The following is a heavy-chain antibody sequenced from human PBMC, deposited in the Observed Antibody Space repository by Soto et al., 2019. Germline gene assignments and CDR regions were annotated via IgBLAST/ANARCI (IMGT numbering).Heavy chain of an antibody. Sequence: GGSLRLSCAASGFTFSSYAMSWVRQAPGKGLEWLSAISGSGGRTYYADSVKGRFTISRDNSKNTLFLQMNSLRAEDTAVYYCAKAYDFWSGYWFGYWGQGTLVTVSS. J-gene: IGHJ4*02. D-gene: IGHD3-3*01. V-gene: IGHV3-23*01. CDR2: ISGSGGRT. CDR3: AKAYDFWSGYWFGY. CDR1: GFTFSSYA.